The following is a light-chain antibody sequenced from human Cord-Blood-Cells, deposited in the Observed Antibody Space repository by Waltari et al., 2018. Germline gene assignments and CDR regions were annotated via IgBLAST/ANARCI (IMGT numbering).Light chain of an antibody. J-gene: IGLJ1*01. CDR2: DVS. CDR1: SSDVGGYNY. V-gene: IGLV2-11*01. CDR3: CSYAGSYTYV. Sequence: QSALTQPRSVSGSPGQSVTISCTGTSSDVGGYNYVSWYQQHPGKSPQLMIYDVSKRPSEVPDRFSGSKSGNTASLTISGLQAEDEADYYCCSYAGSYTYVFGTGTKVTVL.